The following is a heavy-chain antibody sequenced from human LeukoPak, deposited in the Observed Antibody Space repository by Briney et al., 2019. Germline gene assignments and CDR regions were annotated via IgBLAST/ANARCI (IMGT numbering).Heavy chain of an antibody. J-gene: IGHJ2*01. CDR2: IFYIGGT. V-gene: IGHV4-59*01. CDR1: RGSISNYY. CDR3: ARDLSRDAPEPCWDL. Sequence: PSETLSLTCTVSRGSISNYYWSWIRQPPGKGLEWIGFIFYIGGTNYNPSLKSRVAMSVDTSKNQFSLKLSSVAAADTAVYYCARDLSRDAPEPCWDLWGRGTLVTVSS. D-gene: IGHD5-24*01.